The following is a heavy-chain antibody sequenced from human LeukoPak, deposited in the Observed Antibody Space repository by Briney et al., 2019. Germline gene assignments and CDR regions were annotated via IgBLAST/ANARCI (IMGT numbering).Heavy chain of an antibody. Sequence: SETLSLTCTVSGGSMRSYYWSWIRQPPGKGLEWIGYIYYSGSTIYNPSLKSRVTISVDTPKNQFSLKLNSVITADTAVYYCARMGNPSTVTADYWGQGTLVTVSS. J-gene: IGHJ4*02. CDR2: IYYSGST. D-gene: IGHD4-17*01. CDR3: ARMGNPSTVTADY. CDR1: GGSMRSYY. V-gene: IGHV4-59*08.